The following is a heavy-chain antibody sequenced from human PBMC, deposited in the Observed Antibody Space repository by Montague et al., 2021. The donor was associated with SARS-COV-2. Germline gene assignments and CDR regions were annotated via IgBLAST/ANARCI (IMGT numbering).Heavy chain of an antibody. CDR3: ARDPDSGSYSSDAFDI. Sequence: SLRLSCAASGFTFSSYAMHWVCQAPGKGLEWVAVISYDGSNKYYADSVKGRFTISRDNSKNTLYLQMNSLRAEDTAVYYCARDPDSGSYSSDAFDIWGQGTMVTVSS. CDR2: ISYDGSNK. J-gene: IGHJ3*02. V-gene: IGHV3-30-3*01. CDR1: GFTFSSYA. D-gene: IGHD1-26*01.